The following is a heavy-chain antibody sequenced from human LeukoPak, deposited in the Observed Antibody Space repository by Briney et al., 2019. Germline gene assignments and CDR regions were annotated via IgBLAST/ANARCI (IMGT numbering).Heavy chain of an antibody. CDR3: ARVQGGSYGTDFDY. D-gene: IGHD1-26*01. CDR2: INHSGST. CDR1: GGSFSAYY. V-gene: IGHV4-34*01. Sequence: SETLSLTCAVYGGSFSAYYWRWIRQPPGKGLEWIGEINHSGSTNYNPSLKSRVTISVDTSKNQFSLKLTSVTAADTAVYYCARVQGGSYGTDFDYWGQGTLVTVSS. J-gene: IGHJ4*02.